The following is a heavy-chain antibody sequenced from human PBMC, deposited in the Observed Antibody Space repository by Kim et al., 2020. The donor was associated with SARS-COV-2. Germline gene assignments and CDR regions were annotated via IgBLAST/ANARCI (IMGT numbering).Heavy chain of an antibody. D-gene: IGHD5-18*01. Sequence: SETLSLTCTVSGGSISSSSYYWGWIRQPPGKGLEWIGSIYYSGSTYYNPSLKSRVTISVDTSKNQFSLKLSSVTAADTAVYYCATAVPGGYSYGYYPGPFDYWGQGTLVTVSS. CDR3: ATAVPGGYSYGYYPGPFDY. J-gene: IGHJ4*02. CDR1: GGSISSSSYY. CDR2: IYYSGST. V-gene: IGHV4-39*07.